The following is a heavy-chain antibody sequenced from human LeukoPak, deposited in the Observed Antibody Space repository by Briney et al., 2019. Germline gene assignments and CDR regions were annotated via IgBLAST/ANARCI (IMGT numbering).Heavy chain of an antibody. CDR3: ARDSDHTSMLFKGFDY. D-gene: IGHD5-18*01. J-gene: IGHJ4*02. CDR2: IYYSGST. CDR1: GGSTGSDY. Sequence: KPSETLSLTCSVSGGSTGSDYWSWIRQPPGKGLEWIGYIYYSGSTNYNPSLKSRVTISVDTSKNQFSLKLSSVTAADTAVYYCARDSDHTSMLFKGFDYWGQGTLVTVSS. V-gene: IGHV4-59*12.